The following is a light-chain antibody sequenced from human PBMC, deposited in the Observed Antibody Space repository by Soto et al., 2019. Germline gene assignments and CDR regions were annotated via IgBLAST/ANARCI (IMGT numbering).Light chain of an antibody. CDR1: QSVSSN. V-gene: IGKV3-15*01. CDR3: QQYNNWPPWT. CDR2: GAS. J-gene: IGKJ1*01. Sequence: EIVMTQAPATLSVSPGERATLSCRASQSVSSNLAWYQQKPGQAPRLLIYGASTRSTGIPARFSGSGSGTEFTLLISSLQSADFAAYYCQQYNNWPPWTFGEGTKVEIK.